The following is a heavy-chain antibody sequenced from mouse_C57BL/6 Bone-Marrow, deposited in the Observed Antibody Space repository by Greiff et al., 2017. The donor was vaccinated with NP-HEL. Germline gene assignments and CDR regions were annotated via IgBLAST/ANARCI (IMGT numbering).Heavy chain of an antibody. CDR3: AITTVVATNYYAMDY. D-gene: IGHD1-1*01. CDR2: INSDGGST. CDR1: EYEFPSHD. J-gene: IGHJ4*01. V-gene: IGHV5-2*01. Sequence: EVKVVESGGGLVQPGESLKLSCESNEYEFPSHDMSWVRKTPEKRLELVAAINSDGGSTYYPDTMERRFIISRDNTKKTLYLQMSSLRSEDTALYYCAITTVVATNYYAMDYWGQGTSVTVSS.